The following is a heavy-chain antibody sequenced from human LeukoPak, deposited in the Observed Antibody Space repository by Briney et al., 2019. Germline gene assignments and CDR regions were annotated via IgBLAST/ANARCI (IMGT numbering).Heavy chain of an antibody. CDR1: GFTFSNAW. V-gene: IGHV3-53*01. Sequence: PGGSLRLSCAASGFTFSNAWMSWVRQAPGKGLEWVSVIYSGGSTYYADAVEVRFTIYRENSKNTLYLQMNSLRAEDTAVYYCARYSYGPTSYYYYGMDVWGQGTTVTVSS. CDR3: ARYSYGPTSYYYYGMDV. CDR2: IYSGGST. J-gene: IGHJ6*02. D-gene: IGHD5-18*01.